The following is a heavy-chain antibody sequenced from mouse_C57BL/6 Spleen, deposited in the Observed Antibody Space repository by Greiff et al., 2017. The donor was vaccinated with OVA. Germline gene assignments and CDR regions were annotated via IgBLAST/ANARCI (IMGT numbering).Heavy chain of an antibody. CDR3: ARNPYGNYWYFDV. V-gene: IGHV1-72*01. CDR2: IDPNSGGT. J-gene: IGHJ1*03. Sequence: VQLQQPGAELVKPGASVKLSCKASGYTFTSYWMHWVKQRPGRGLEWSGRIDPNSGGTKYNEKFKSKATLTVDKPSSTAYMQLSSLTSEDSAVYYCARNPYGNYWYFDVWGTGTTVTVSS. D-gene: IGHD2-1*01. CDR1: GYTFTSYW.